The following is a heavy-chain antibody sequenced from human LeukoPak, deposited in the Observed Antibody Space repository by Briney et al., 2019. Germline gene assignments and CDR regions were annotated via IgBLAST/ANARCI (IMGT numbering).Heavy chain of an antibody. V-gene: IGHV3-48*04. CDR3: ASGDLLLFKY. Sequence: GGSLRLSCEASGFAFSNYNMNWVRQAPGKGLEWVSYISSSSSTIYYADSVKGRFTISRDNAKNSLFLQMNSLRAEDTAVYYCASGDLLLFKYWGQGTLVTVSS. J-gene: IGHJ4*02. CDR2: ISSSSSTI. D-gene: IGHD3-10*01. CDR1: GFAFSNYN.